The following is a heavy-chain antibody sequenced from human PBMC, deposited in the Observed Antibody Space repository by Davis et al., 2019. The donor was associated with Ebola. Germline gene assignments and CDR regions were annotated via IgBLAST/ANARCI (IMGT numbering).Heavy chain of an antibody. CDR1: GGSISSYY. D-gene: IGHD2-2*01. Sequence: PSETLSLTCTVSGGSISSYYWSWIRQPPGKGLEWIGEINHSGSTNYNPSLKSRVTISVDTSKNQFSLKLSSVTAADTAVYYCARGVEDQLLKLYFDYWGQGTLLTVSS. J-gene: IGHJ4*02. V-gene: IGHV4-34*01. CDR2: INHSGST. CDR3: ARGVEDQLLKLYFDY.